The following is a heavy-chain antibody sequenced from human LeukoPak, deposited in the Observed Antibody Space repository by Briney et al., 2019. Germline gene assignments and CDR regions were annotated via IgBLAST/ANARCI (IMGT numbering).Heavy chain of an antibody. CDR1: GYTFTSYY. CDR3: AREYSYGRFDY. J-gene: IGHJ4*02. Sequence: GASVKVSFKASGYTFTSYYMHWVRQAPGQGLEWMGIINPSGGSTSYAQKFQGRVTMTRDTSTSTVYMELSSLRSEDTAGYYCAREYSYGRFDYWGQGTLVTVSS. V-gene: IGHV1-46*01. CDR2: INPSGGST. D-gene: IGHD5-18*01.